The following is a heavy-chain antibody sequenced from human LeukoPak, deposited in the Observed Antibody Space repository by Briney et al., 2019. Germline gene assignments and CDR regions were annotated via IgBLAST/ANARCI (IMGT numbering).Heavy chain of an antibody. CDR2: ISNSGSHI. V-gene: IGHV3-21*01. CDR1: GFIFSKYA. J-gene: IGHJ5*01. CDR3: ARVAVSGPTGWFDS. Sequence: PGGSLRLSCSASGFIFSKYAMKWVRQAPGKGLECVSTISNSGSHIYDADSVKGRFTISRDNVDNVVYLEMNSLGAEDTATYYCARVAVSGPTGWFDSWGQGTLVIVSS. D-gene: IGHD2-8*02.